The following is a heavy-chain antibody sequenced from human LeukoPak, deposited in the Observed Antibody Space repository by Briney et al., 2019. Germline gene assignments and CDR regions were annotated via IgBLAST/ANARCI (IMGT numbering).Heavy chain of an antibody. CDR3: ARDTCPLTEGVDDDCYSDY. D-gene: IGHD2-21*02. J-gene: IGHJ4*02. CDR1: GFTFSSYG. V-gene: IGHV3-33*01. Sequence: GGSLRLSCAASGFTFSSYGMHWVRQAPGKGLEWVAVIWYDGSNKYYADSVKGRFTISRDNSKNTLYLQMNSLRAEDTAVYYCARDTCPLTEGVDDDCYSDYWGQGTLVTVSS. CDR2: IWYDGSNK.